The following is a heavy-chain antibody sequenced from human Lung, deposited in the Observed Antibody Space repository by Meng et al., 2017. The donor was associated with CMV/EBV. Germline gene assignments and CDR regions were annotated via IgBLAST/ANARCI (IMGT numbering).Heavy chain of an antibody. V-gene: IGHV1-69*04. J-gene: IGHJ5*02. CDR3: ARDSRPFWFDP. CDR1: GGTFSSYT. CDR2: IIPILGIA. Sequence: SCKASGGTFSSYTSSWVRQATGQGLEWMGRIIPILGIANYAQKFQGRVTITADKSTSTAYMELSSLRSEDTAVYYCARDSRPFWFDPWGQGTLVTVSS.